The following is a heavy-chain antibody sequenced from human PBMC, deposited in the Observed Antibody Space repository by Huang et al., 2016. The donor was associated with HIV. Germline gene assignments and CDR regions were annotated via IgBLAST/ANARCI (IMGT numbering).Heavy chain of an antibody. CDR1: GYPFSRFY. V-gene: IGHV1-46*01. Sequence: QALLVQSGAEVKKPGASVKVSCRASGYPFSRFYMHWVQQAPGQGLEWGGIINPNGGVTTYAQRFQGRIILTVDTSTTTFYVELSSLRSDDTALYYCARDRSPGYGGYAYMDYWGQGSLVIVSS. CDR3: ARDRSPGYGGYAYMDY. CDR2: INPNGGVT. J-gene: IGHJ4*02. D-gene: IGHD3-16*01.